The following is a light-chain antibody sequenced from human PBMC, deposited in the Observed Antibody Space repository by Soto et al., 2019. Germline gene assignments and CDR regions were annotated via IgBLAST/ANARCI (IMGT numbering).Light chain of an antibody. V-gene: IGLV2-14*01. Sequence: QSARTQPASVSGSPGQAITISCTGTSSDVSGYVYVSWYQQHPGKAPKLLIYEVSKRPSGVSDRFSGSNSGNTASLTIAGLQAEDEADYYCSSYTINTLYVLGSGTKVTVL. CDR1: SSDVSGYVY. J-gene: IGLJ1*01. CDR3: SSYTINTLYV. CDR2: EVS.